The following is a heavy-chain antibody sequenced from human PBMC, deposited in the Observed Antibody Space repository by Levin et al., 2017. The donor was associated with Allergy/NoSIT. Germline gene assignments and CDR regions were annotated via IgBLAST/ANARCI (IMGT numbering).Heavy chain of an antibody. J-gene: IGHJ3*02. CDR3: AGHWVAAAEGRGGDACDI. D-gene: IGHD6-13*01. V-gene: IGHV4-39*01. Sequence: PSETLSLTCTVSGGSISSSSSYWGWIRQPPGKGLEWIGSSYYSGSPHYNPSFKRRVTISVDTSKNQFYLKLSSVTAADTAVYCCAGHWVAAAEGRGGDACDIWGLGTMVTVSS. CDR2: SYYSGSP. CDR1: GGSISSSSSY.